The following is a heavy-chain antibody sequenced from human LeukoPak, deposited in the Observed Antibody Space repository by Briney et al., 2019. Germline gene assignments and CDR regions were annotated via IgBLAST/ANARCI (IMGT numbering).Heavy chain of an antibody. D-gene: IGHD2-2*02. CDR1: GFTFSSYS. CDR2: ISSSSSYI. CDR3: AREAELGYCSSTSCYKGGHFDY. Sequence: GGSLRLSCAASGFTFSSYSMNWVRQAPGKGLEWVSSISSSSSYIYYADSVKGRFTISRDNAKNSLYLQMNSLRAEDTAVYYCAREAELGYCSSTSCYKGGHFDYWGQGTLVTVSS. V-gene: IGHV3-21*01. J-gene: IGHJ4*02.